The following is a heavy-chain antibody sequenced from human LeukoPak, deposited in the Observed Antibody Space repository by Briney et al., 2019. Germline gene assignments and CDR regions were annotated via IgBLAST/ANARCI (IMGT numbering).Heavy chain of an antibody. CDR1: GYTFTGYY. Sequence: ASVKVSCKASGYTFTGYYMHWVRQAPGQGLEWMGWINAGNGNTKYSQEFQGRVTITRDTSASTAYMELSSLRSEDMAVYYCARAAIFGSYYMDVWGKGTTVTVSS. CDR2: INAGNGNT. D-gene: IGHD3-3*01. J-gene: IGHJ6*03. CDR3: ARAAIFGSYYMDV. V-gene: IGHV1-3*03.